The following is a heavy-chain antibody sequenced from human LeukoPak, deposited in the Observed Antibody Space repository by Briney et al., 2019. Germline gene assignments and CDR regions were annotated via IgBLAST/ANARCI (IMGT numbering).Heavy chain of an antibody. CDR3: ASTYQRWLQSI. CDR2: INHSGST. Sequence: SQTLSLTCAVYGGSFSGYYWSWIRQPPGKGLEWIGEINHSGSTNYNPSLKSRVTISVDTSKNQFSLKLSSVTAADTAVYYCASTYQRWLQSIWGQGTLVTVSS. CDR1: GGSFSGYY. D-gene: IGHD5-24*01. V-gene: IGHV4-34*01. J-gene: IGHJ4*02.